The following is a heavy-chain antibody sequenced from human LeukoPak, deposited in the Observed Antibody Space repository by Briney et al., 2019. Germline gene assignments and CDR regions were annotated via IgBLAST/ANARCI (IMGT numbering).Heavy chain of an antibody. CDR2: ISGGGATT. CDR1: GFIFSNYA. J-gene: IGHJ5*02. D-gene: IGHD5-18*01. CDR3: AKDAQRPAMGFDP. Sequence: PGGSPRLSCAASGFIFSNYAISWVRQAPGKGLEWVSAISGGGATTYYADSVKGRFTISRDNSENTLYLQMNSLRVDDTAVYYCAKDAQRPAMGFDPWGQGTLVTVSS. V-gene: IGHV3-23*01.